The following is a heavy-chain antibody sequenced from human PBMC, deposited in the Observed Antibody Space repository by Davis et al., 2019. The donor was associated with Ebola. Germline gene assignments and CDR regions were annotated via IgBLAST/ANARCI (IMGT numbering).Heavy chain of an antibody. CDR3: ARVFSGGTRGYYYYGMDV. J-gene: IGHJ6*02. CDR1: GGSFSGYY. Sequence: MPGGSLRLSCAVYGGSFSGYYWSWIRQPPGKGLEWIGEINHSGSTNYNPSLKSRVTISVDTSKNQFSVKLSSVTAADTAVYYCARVFSGGTRGYYYYGMDVWGQGTTVTVSS. V-gene: IGHV4-34*01. D-gene: IGHD3-16*01. CDR2: INHSGST.